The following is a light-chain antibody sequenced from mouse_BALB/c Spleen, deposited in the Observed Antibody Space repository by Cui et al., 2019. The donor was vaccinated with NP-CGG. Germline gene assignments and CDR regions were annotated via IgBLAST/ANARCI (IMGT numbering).Light chain of an antibody. CDR1: TCALAIINY. Sequence: AFFTQESAPTTSSGETVTLTCRYSTCALAIINYANMVQEKPDHLFTGLIGGTNNRAPGVPARFSGSLIGDKAARTITGAQTEDEAIYFCTLWYSNHWGCGGGTKLTVL. CDR2: GTN. CDR3: TLWYSNHWG. V-gene: IGLV1*01. J-gene: IGLJ1*01.